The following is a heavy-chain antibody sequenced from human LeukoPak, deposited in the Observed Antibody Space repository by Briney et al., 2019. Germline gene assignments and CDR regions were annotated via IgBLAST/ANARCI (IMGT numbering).Heavy chain of an antibody. V-gene: IGHV1-69*04. CDR3: ARESDRRGFDY. D-gene: IGHD3-16*01. CDR2: IIPILGIA. Sequence: PGASVKVSCKASGGTFSSYAISWVRQAPGQGLEWMGRIIPILGIANYAQKFQGRVTISADKSTSTAYMELSSLRSEDTAVYYCARESDRRGFDYWGQGTLVTVSS. J-gene: IGHJ4*02. CDR1: GGTFSSYA.